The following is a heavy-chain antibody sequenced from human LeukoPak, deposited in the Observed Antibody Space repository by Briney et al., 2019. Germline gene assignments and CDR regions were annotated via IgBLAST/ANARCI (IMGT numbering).Heavy chain of an antibody. Sequence: PSETLSLTCTVSGGSISSYYWSWIRQPPGKGLEWIGYIYYSGSTNYNPSLKNRVTISVDTSKNQFSLKLSSVTAADTAVYYCAVYYYGSGSYRAPCFDYWGQGTLVTVSS. CDR1: GGSISSYY. V-gene: IGHV4-59*12. CDR2: IYYSGST. CDR3: AVYYYGSGSYRAPCFDY. D-gene: IGHD3-10*01. J-gene: IGHJ4*02.